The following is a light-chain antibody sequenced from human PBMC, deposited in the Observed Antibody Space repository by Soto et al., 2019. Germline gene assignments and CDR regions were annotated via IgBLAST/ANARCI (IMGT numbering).Light chain of an antibody. J-gene: IGLJ2*01. Sequence: QSALTQPPSASGSPGQSVTISCTGTSNDVGNYHYVSWYQQHPGKAPKVLISEVSKRPSGVPDRFSGSKSGNMASLTVSGRQAEDEADYYCSSYSGTNNLLIFGGGTKVTVL. CDR1: SNDVGNYHY. CDR2: EVS. CDR3: SSYSGTNNLLI. V-gene: IGLV2-8*01.